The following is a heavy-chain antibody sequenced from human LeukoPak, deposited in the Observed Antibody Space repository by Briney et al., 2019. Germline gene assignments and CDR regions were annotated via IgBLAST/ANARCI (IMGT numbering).Heavy chain of an antibody. J-gene: IGHJ3*02. V-gene: IGHV4-39*01. CDR1: GGSISSSSYY. D-gene: IGHD3-22*01. CDR3: ARFSGYSDDGNDAFDI. CDR2: IYYSGST. Sequence: SETLSLTCTVSGGSISSSSYYWGWIRQPPGKGLEWIGSIYYSGSTYYNPSLKSQVTISVDTSKNQFSLKLSSVTAADTAVYYCARFSGYSDDGNDAFDIWGQGTMVTVSS.